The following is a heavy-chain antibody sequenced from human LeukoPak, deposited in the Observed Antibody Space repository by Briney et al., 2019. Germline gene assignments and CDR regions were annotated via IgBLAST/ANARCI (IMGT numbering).Heavy chain of an antibody. CDR3: ARGKWKLLVDY. Sequence: SETLSLTCTVSGGSISSGDYYWSWIRQPPGQGLEWIGYIYYSGSNYYNPSLKSRVTISVDTSKNQFSLKLSSVTAADTAVYYCARGKWKLLVDYWGQGTLVTVSS. CDR1: GGSISSGDYY. CDR2: IYYSGSN. V-gene: IGHV4-30-4*01. J-gene: IGHJ4*02. D-gene: IGHD1-26*01.